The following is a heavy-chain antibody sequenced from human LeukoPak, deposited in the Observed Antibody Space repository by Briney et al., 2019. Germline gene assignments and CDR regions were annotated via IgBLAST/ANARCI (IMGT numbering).Heavy chain of an antibody. J-gene: IGHJ3*02. CDR2: IYYSGST. CDR1: GGSISSYY. CDR3: ARHGRGVLTGYGSLDDAFDI. Sequence: SETLSLTCTVSGGSISSYYWSWIRQPPGKGLEWIGYIYYSGSTNYNPSLKSRVTISVDTSRNQFSLKLSSVTAADTAVYYCARHGRGVLTGYGSLDDAFDIWGQGTMVTVSS. D-gene: IGHD3-9*01. V-gene: IGHV4-59*08.